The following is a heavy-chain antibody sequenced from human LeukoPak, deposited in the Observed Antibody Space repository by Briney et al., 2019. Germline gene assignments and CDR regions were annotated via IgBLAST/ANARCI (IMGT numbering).Heavy chain of an antibody. CDR2: IYYSGST. Sequence: SQTLSLTCTVSGGSISSGDYYWSWIRQPPGRGLEWIGYIYYSGSTYYNPSLKSRVTISVDTSKNQFSLKLCSVIAADTAVYYCARDDYSSGWNNWFDPWGQGTLVTVSS. V-gene: IGHV4-30-4*01. D-gene: IGHD6-19*01. CDR1: GGSISSGDYY. CDR3: ARDDYSSGWNNWFDP. J-gene: IGHJ5*02.